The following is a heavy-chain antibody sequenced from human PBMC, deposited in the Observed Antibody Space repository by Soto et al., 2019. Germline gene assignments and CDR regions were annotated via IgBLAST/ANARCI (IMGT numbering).Heavy chain of an antibody. J-gene: IGHJ3*02. CDR2: IYYSGST. CDR1: GGSISSGGYY. Sequence: QVQLQESGPGLVKPSQTLSLTCTVSGGSISSGGYYWSWIRQHPGKGLEWIGYIYYSGSTYYNPSLKSRVTISVDTSKNQFSLKLSSVTAADTAVYYCARRPFYGDYVIDPVDAFDIWGQGTMVTVSS. V-gene: IGHV4-31*03. D-gene: IGHD4-17*01. CDR3: ARRPFYGDYVIDPVDAFDI.